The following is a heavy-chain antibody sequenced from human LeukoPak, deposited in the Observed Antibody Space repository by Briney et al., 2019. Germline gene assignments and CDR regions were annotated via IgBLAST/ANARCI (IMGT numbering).Heavy chain of an antibody. CDR3: TTSLGYCSSTSCFDFDY. CDR1: GFTFGDYA. J-gene: IGHJ4*02. D-gene: IGHD2-2*01. V-gene: IGHV3-49*04. Sequence: GGSLRLSCTASGFTFGDYAMSWVRQAPGKGLEWVGFIRSKAYGGTTEYAASVKGRFTISRDDSKSIAYLQMNTLKTEDTAVYYCTTSLGYCSSTSCFDFDYWAREPWSPSPQ. CDR2: IRSKAYGGTT.